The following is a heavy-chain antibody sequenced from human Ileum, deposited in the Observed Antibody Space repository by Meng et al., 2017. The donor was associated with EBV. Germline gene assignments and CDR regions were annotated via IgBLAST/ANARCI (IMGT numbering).Heavy chain of an antibody. CDR3: ASLERLRWK. CDR2: IYYNGTT. J-gene: IGHJ4*02. Sequence: PQVSGQGPVVPSEPLSLSCTVSGGSISSSSYYWGWIRQPPGKGLEWIGTIYYNGTTYYNPSLKSRVTISVDTSKNQFSLKLSSVTAADTAVYYCASLERLRWKWGQGTLVTVSS. D-gene: IGHD4-23*01. V-gene: IGHV4-39*07. CDR1: GGSISSSSYY.